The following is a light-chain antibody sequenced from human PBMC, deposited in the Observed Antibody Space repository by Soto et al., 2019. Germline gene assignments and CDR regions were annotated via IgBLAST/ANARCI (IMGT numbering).Light chain of an antibody. CDR1: QSISSW. CDR2: KAS. J-gene: IGKJ1*01. V-gene: IGKV1-5*03. CDR3: QQYNSYPWT. Sequence: DIQMTQSPSTLSASVWDRVTITCRASQSISSWLAWYQQKPGKAPKLLIYKASTLESGVPSNFSGSGSGTEFTLTISSLQPEDFATYYCQQYNSYPWTFGQGTKVDIK.